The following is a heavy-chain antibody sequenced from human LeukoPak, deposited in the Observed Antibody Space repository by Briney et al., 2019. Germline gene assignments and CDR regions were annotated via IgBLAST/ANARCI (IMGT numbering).Heavy chain of an antibody. D-gene: IGHD2-2*01. V-gene: IGHV1-2*02. CDR2: MNPNNGDT. J-gene: IGHJ4*02. CDR3: ARVNAGPDH. CDR1: GYTFTGYY. Sequence: GASVKVSCKASGYTFTGYYMHWLRQAPGQGLEWMGWMNPNNGDTKYAQKFQGRVTMTRDTPISTAYMELSRLKSDDTAVYYCARVNAGPDHWGQGTLVTVSS.